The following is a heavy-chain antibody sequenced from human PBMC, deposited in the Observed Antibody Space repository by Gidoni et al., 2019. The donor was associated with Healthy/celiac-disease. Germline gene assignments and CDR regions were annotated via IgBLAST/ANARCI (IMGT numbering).Heavy chain of an antibody. J-gene: IGHJ6*02. D-gene: IGHD3-9*01. CDR2: INHSGST. V-gene: IGHV4-34*01. CDR3: ARAPGFDWLLSRYYYYGMDV. Sequence: QVQLQQWGAGLLKPSETLSLTCAVYGGSFSGYYWSWIRQPPGKGLEWIGEINHSGSTNYNPSLKSRVTISVDTSKNQFSLKLSSVTAADTAVYYCARAPGFDWLLSRYYYYGMDVWGQGTTVTVSS. CDR1: GGSFSGYY.